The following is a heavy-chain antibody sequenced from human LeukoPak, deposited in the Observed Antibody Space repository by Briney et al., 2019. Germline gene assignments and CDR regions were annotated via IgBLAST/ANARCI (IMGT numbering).Heavy chain of an antibody. D-gene: IGHD3-16*01. J-gene: IGHJ4*02. V-gene: IGHV4-39*07. CDR2: INYYGKT. Sequence: PSETLSLTCTVSGNSISSSSYYWVWIRQPPGKGLEWIGSINYYGKTYYNPSVKSRVTISVDTSKNQFSLMVRSVTAADTAVYYCGRSAGFVHFDHWGQGTLVTVT. CDR3: GRSAGFVHFDH. CDR1: GNSISSSSYY.